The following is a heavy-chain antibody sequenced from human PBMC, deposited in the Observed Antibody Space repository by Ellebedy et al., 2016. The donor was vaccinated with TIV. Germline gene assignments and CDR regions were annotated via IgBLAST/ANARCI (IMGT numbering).Heavy chain of an antibody. D-gene: IGHD6-13*01. CDR2: ISASGSTT. CDR3: ARVFTSSWYKGPLDY. J-gene: IGHJ4*02. V-gene: IGHV3-48*03. Sequence: GESLKISCAASGFAFSAYEMNWVRQAPGKGLEWVSYISASGSTTYYADSVRGRFTISRDNAENSLSLQLNFLRDEDTAVYFCARVFTSSWYKGPLDYWGQGALVTVSS. CDR1: GFAFSAYE.